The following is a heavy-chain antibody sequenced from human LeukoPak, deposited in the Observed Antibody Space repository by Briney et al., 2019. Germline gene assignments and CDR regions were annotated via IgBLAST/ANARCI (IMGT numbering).Heavy chain of an antibody. CDR3: ARADYYDSSGYNDY. D-gene: IGHD3-22*01. CDR2: IYSGGNT. V-gene: IGHV3-53*01. J-gene: IGHJ4*02. Sequence: GGSLSLPCAPSGCTVSSNYMSWVRQAPGKGLEWVSVIYSGGNTFYAASVKGRFTVSRDNSKNTLYLQMTSLRAEDTAVYYCARADYYDSSGYNDYWGKGTLVSVSS. CDR1: GCTVSSNY.